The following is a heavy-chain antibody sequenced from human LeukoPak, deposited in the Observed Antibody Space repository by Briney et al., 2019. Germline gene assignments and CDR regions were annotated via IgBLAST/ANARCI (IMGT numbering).Heavy chain of an antibody. V-gene: IGHV4-39*07. D-gene: IGHD6-19*01. CDR2: IYYSGIT. CDR1: GGSISSRSYY. Sequence: SETLSLTCTVSGGSISSRSYYWGWIRQPPGKGLEWIANIYYSGITYYNPSLKSRATISVDTSDNQFSLMLTSVTAADTAVYYCARNGIIAVTYSFDSWGQGTLVSVSS. CDR3: ARNGIIAVTYSFDS. J-gene: IGHJ4*02.